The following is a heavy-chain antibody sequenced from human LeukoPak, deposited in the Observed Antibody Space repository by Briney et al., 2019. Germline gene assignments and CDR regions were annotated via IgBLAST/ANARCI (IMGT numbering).Heavy chain of an antibody. J-gene: IGHJ4*02. D-gene: IGHD3-10*01. V-gene: IGHV1-8*01. Sequence: ASVKVSCRASGYTFTSYDINWVRQATGQGLEWMGWMNPNSGNTGYAQKFQGRVTMTRNTSISTAYMELSSLRSEDTAVYYCARVRHGSGSYYFDHWGQGTLVTVSS. CDR2: MNPNSGNT. CDR1: GYTFTSYD. CDR3: ARVRHGSGSYYFDH.